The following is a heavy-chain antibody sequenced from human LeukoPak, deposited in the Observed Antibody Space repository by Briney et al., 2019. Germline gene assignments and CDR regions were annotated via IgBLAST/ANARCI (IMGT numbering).Heavy chain of an antibody. CDR3: AVDYEGYYFDY. CDR2: IIPILGIA. Sequence: ASVKVSCKASGYTFTSYDINWVRQAPGQGLEWMGRIIPILGIANYAQKFQGRVTITADKSTSTAYMELSSLRSEDTAVYYCAVDYEGYYFDYWGQGTLVTVSS. V-gene: IGHV1-69*04. D-gene: IGHD4-17*01. CDR1: GYTFTSYD. J-gene: IGHJ4*02.